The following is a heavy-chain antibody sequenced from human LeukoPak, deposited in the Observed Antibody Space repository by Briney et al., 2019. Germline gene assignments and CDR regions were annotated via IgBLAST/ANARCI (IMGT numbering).Heavy chain of an antibody. J-gene: IGHJ3*02. D-gene: IGHD3-3*01. V-gene: IGHV3-20*04. Sequence: PGVSLRLSCAASGFTFDDYGMSWVRQVPGKGREWVSGIHWNSGSTGYADSVKGRFTISRDNAKNSLYLQMNSQRTDDTAFYYCARSSGGEWFDDAFDIWGQGTMVTVSS. CDR1: GFTFDDYG. CDR3: ARSSGGEWFDDAFDI. CDR2: IHWNSGST.